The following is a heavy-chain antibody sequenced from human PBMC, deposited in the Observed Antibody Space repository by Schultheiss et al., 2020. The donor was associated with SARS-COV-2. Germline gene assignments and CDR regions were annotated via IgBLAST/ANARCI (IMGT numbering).Heavy chain of an antibody. V-gene: IGHV3-21*05. CDR2: ISSSSSYT. CDR1: GFTFSSYS. J-gene: IGHJ4*02. Sequence: GGSLRLSCAASGFTFSSYSMNWVRQAPGKGLEWVSYISSSSSYTNYADSVKGRFTISRDNAKNSLYLQMNSLRAEDTAVYYCARSMAGSWYYFDYWGQGTLVTVSS. D-gene: IGHD6-13*01. CDR3: ARSMAGSWYYFDY.